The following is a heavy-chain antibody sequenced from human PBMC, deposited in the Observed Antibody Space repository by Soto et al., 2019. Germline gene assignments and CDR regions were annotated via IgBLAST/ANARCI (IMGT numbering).Heavy chain of an antibody. Sequence: EVQLVESGGGLVQPGRSLRLSCAASGFTFDDYAMHWVRQAPGKGLEWVSGISWNSGSIGYADSVKGRFTISRDNDKNSLYLKMNSLSAEDTALYYCAKDLYSSGWGYGMDVWGQGTTVTVSS. D-gene: IGHD6-19*01. CDR3: AKDLYSSGWGYGMDV. CDR1: GFTFDDYA. CDR2: ISWNSGSI. V-gene: IGHV3-9*01. J-gene: IGHJ6*02.